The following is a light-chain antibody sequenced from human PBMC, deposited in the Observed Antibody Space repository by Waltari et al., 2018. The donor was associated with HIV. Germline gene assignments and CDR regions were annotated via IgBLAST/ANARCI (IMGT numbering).Light chain of an antibody. Sequence: GKAPKLMIYDVTKRPSGVPDRFSGSKSGNTASLTISGLQAEDEADYFCCSYAGGYTLVFGGGTKLTVL. J-gene: IGLJ3*02. CDR2: DVT. CDR3: CSYAGGYTLV. V-gene: IGLV2-11*01.